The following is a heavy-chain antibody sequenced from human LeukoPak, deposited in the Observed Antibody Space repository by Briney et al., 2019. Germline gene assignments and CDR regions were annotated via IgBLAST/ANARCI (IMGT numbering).Heavy chain of an antibody. J-gene: IGHJ3*02. CDR1: GYTFTNYD. V-gene: IGHV1-8*01. D-gene: IGHD3-22*01. CDR2: MKPNSGNT. CDR3: AREIYDSSFKLAFDI. Sequence: ASVRVSCKASGYTFTNYDINWVRQASGQGLEWLGYMKPNSGNTGYAQKFQGRVTMTTDTSTSTAYMELRSLRSDDTAVYYCAREIYDSSFKLAFDIWGQGTMVTVSS.